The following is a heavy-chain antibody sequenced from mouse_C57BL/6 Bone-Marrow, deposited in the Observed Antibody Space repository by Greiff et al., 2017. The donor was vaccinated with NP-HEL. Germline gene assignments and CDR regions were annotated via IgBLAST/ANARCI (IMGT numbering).Heavy chain of an antibody. V-gene: IGHV14-4*01. D-gene: IGHD2-1*01. CDR1: GFNIKDDY. CDR2: IDPENGDT. J-gene: IGHJ4*01. Sequence: EVQLQQSGAELVRPGASVKLSCTASGFNIKDDYMHWVKQRPEQGLEWIGWIDPENGDTEYASKFQGKATITADTSSNTAYLRLSSLTSEDTAVYYCTTLLLYYYAMDYWGQGTSVTVSS. CDR3: TTLLLYYYAMDY.